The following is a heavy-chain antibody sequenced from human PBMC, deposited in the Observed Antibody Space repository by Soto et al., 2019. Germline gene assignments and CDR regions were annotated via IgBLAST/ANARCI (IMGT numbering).Heavy chain of an antibody. CDR3: ARISRYCGGDCYAPGWFDP. Sequence: GESLKISCKGSGYSFTRYWIGWVRQVPGKGLEWMGIIYPGDSDTRYSPSFQGQVTISADKSISTAYLQWSSLKASDTAMYYCARISRYCGGDCYAPGWFDPWGQGTLVTVSS. J-gene: IGHJ5*02. V-gene: IGHV5-51*01. CDR1: GYSFTRYW. CDR2: IYPGDSDT. D-gene: IGHD2-21*02.